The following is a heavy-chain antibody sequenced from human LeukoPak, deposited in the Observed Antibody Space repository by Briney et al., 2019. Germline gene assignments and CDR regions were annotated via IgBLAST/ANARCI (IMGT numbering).Heavy chain of an antibody. D-gene: IGHD2-15*01. Sequence: GGSLRLSCAASGFSFSAYWMTWVRQAPGTGLDWVANINPAGSETYYVDPVKGRFSISRDNAKNLVYLQMNSLRAEDTAVYHCARFGYVAAVDVWGQGTPVTVSS. CDR2: INPAGSET. J-gene: IGHJ4*02. V-gene: IGHV3-7*01. CDR1: GFSFSAYW. CDR3: ARFGYVAAVDV.